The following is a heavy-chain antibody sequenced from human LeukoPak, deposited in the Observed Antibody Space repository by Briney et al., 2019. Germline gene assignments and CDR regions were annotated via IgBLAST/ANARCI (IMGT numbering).Heavy chain of an antibody. CDR1: GYTFTSYG. CDR2: ISAYNGNT. CDR3: ARVPPRGYCSSTSCYSSSTFDY. Sequence: GASVKVSCKASGYTFTSYGISWVRQAPGQGLEWMGWISAYNGNTNYAQKLQGRVTMTTDTSTSTAYMELRSLRSDDTAVYYCARVPPRGYCSSTSCYSSSTFDYWGQGTLVTVSS. D-gene: IGHD2-2*02. V-gene: IGHV1-18*01. J-gene: IGHJ4*02.